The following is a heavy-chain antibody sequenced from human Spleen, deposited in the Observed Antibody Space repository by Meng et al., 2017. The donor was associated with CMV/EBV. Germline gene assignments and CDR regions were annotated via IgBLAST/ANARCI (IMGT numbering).Heavy chain of an antibody. V-gene: IGHV1-18*01. CDR3: ARNSVGMDV. Sequence: ASVKVSCKASGYTFINHGISWVRQAPGQGLEWMGWISAYNGNTNNAQKLQGRVTMTTDTSTSTAYMEVRSLRSDDTAVYYCARNSVGMDVWGQGTTVTVSS. CDR2: ISAYNGNT. J-gene: IGHJ6*02. CDR1: GYTFINHG.